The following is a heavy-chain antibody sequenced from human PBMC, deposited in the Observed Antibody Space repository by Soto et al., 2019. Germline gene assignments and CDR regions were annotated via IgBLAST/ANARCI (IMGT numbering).Heavy chain of an antibody. CDR1: GFTFSSYS. D-gene: IGHD6-19*01. J-gene: IGHJ4*02. V-gene: IGHV3-21*04. Sequence: GGSLRLSCAASGFTFSSYSMNWVRQAPGKGLEWVSSISSSGSFIYYADSVKGRFTISRDNSKNTLSLQMNSLRAEDTAVYYCAKDSRRSSGWFYFDHWGQGALVTVSS. CDR3: AKDSRRSSGWFYFDH. CDR2: ISSSGSFI.